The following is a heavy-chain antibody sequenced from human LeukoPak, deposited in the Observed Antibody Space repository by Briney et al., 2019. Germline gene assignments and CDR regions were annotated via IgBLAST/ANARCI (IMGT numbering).Heavy chain of an antibody. V-gene: IGHV3-11*04. CDR3: ARDPYCSSTSCYLDY. J-gene: IGHJ4*02. CDR1: GFTFSDYY. D-gene: IGHD2-2*01. Sequence: GGSLRLSCAASGFTFSDYYMSWIRQAPGKGLEWVSYISSSGSTIYYADSVKGRFTISRDNAKNSLYLQMNSLRAEDTAVYYCARDPYCSSTSCYLDYWGQGTLVTVSS. CDR2: ISSSGSTI.